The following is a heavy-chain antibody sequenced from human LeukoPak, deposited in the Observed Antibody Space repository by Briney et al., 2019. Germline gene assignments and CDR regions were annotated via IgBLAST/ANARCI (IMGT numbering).Heavy chain of an antibody. J-gene: IGHJ3*02. CDR1: GFTFSSYS. D-gene: IGHD1-26*01. CDR3: ARDPTCSWETAIDI. CDR2: ISSSSSYI. Sequence: PGGSLRLSCAASGFTFSSYSMNWVRQAPGKGLEWVSSISSSSSYIYYADSVKGRFTISRDNAKNSLYLQMNSLRVDDTAVYYCARDPTCSWETAIDIWGQGTMVTVSS. V-gene: IGHV3-21*01.